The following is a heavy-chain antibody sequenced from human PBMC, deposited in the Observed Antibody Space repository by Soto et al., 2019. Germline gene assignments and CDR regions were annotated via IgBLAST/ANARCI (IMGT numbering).Heavy chain of an antibody. V-gene: IGHV3-30*03. J-gene: IGHJ4*02. CDR2: ISSDGSKK. D-gene: IGHD2-15*01. CDR1: GFTFSNNG. Sequence: QVQLVESGGGVVQPGRSLRLSCVASGFTFSNNGIHWVRQAPGKGLEWVAVISSDGSKKYYADSVKGRFTISRDNSKNTLYLHMTSLSAEDTAVYYCAMDLYGGSSRFDYWGQGTLVTVSS. CDR3: AMDLYGGSSRFDY.